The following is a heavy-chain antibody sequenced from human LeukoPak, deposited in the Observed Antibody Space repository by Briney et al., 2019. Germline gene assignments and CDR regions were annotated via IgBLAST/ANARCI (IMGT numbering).Heavy chain of an antibody. V-gene: IGHV4-61*02. CDR1: GGSISSGSYY. CDR2: IYTSGST. CDR3: ARDSVGGFIDY. J-gene: IGHJ4*02. D-gene: IGHD3-16*02. Sequence: SETLSLTCTVSGGSISSGSYYWSWSRQPAGKGLEWIGRIYTSGSTNYNPSLKSRVTISVDTSKNQFSLNLSSVTAADMAVYYCARDSVGGFIDYWGQGALVTVSS.